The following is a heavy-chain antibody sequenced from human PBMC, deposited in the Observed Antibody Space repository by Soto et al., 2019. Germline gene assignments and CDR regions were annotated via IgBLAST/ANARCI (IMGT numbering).Heavy chain of an antibody. CDR1: GGSISIYL. CDR2: ISDSGNT. J-gene: IGHJ4*02. V-gene: IGHV4-59*01. CDR3: ARGHPFDY. Sequence: SETLSLTCTVSGGSISIYLWSWIRQPPGKGLEWIGYISDSGNTNSNPSLKSRVTMSLAASRNQFSLRLSSVTAADTAVYYCARGHPFDYWGQGALVTVSS.